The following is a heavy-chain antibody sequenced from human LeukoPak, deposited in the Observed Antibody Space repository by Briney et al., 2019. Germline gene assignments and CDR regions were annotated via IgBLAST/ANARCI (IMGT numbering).Heavy chain of an antibody. J-gene: IGHJ4*02. D-gene: IGHD6-19*01. Sequence: GGSLRLSCAASGFTFSSYGMHWVRQAPGKGLEWVAFIRYDGSNKYYADSVKGRFTISRDNSKNTLYLQMNSLRAEDTAVYYCAKGHSGGWYLPVADYFDYWGQGTLVTVSA. V-gene: IGHV3-30*02. CDR3: AKGHSGGWYLPVADYFDY. CDR2: IRYDGSNK. CDR1: GFTFSSYG.